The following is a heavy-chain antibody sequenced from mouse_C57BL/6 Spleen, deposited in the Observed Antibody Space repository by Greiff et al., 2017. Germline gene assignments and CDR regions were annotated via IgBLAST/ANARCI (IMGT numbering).Heavy chain of an antibody. D-gene: IGHD3-2*02. CDR1: GYTFTSYG. CDR3: ARSGLSSGTGYYYAMDY. Sequence: QVQLQQSGAELARPGASVKLSCKASGYTFTSYGISWVKQRTGQGLEWIGEIYPRSGNTYYNEKFKCKATLTADKSSSTAYMELRSLTSEDSAVYFCARSGLSSGTGYYYAMDYWGQGTSVTVSS. V-gene: IGHV1-81*01. J-gene: IGHJ4*01. CDR2: IYPRSGNT.